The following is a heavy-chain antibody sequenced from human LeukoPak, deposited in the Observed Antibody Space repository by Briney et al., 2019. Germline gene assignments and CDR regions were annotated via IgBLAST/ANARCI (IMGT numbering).Heavy chain of an antibody. CDR1: GYTLTELS. CDR3: ATSDPYYDSSGYYY. D-gene: IGHD3-22*01. V-gene: IGHV1-24*01. J-gene: IGHJ4*02. Sequence: GASVKVSCKVSGYTLTELSMHWVRQAPGKGLEWMGGFDPEDGETIYAQKFQGRVTMTEDTSTGTAYMELSSLRSEDTAVYHCATSDPYYDSSGYYYWGQGTLVTVSS. CDR2: FDPEDGET.